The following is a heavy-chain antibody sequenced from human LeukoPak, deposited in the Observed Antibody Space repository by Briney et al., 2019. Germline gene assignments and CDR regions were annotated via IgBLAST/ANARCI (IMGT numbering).Heavy chain of an antibody. D-gene: IGHD4-17*01. V-gene: IGHV3-74*01. CDR3: ARGRYYLDS. CDR1: GFTFSTYW. J-gene: IGHJ4*02. CDR2: FNSDGRSA. Sequence: GGSLRLSCAASGFTFSTYWMHWVRQVPGKGLVRVSRFNSDGRSAYYADSVKGRFTISRDNAKNTLYLQMNSLRAEDTAVYYCARGRYYLDSWGQGTLVTVSS.